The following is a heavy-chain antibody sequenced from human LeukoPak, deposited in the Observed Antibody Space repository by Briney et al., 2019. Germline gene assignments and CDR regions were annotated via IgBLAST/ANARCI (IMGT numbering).Heavy chain of an antibody. D-gene: IGHD3/OR15-3a*01. CDR3: AKAAAWTCFDS. Sequence: GGSLRLSCAASGITFTSSDMSWVRQAPGKGLEWVSYIESSGETTYYSDSVKGRFTISRDNSKNTLYLQLTSLRVDDTAVYFCAKAAAWTCFDSWGQGTLVTVSS. V-gene: IGHV3-23*01. CDR1: GITFTSSD. J-gene: IGHJ4*02. CDR2: IESSGETT.